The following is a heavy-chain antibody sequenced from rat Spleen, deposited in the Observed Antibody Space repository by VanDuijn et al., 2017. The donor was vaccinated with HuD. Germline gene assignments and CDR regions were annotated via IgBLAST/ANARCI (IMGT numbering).Heavy chain of an antibody. V-gene: IGHV2-1*01. CDR3: TRNTEGIVSFDY. J-gene: IGHJ2*01. Sequence: QVQVKESGPGLVQPSQTLSLTCTVSGFLLTSNSVSWVRQPPGKGLEWMAVIWSGGNTDYNSALKSRLSISRDTSKSQVFLKVNSLKTEDTGMYYCTRNTEGIVSFDYWGQGVMVTVSS. D-gene: IGHD1-11*01. CDR2: IWSGGNT. CDR1: GFLLTSNS.